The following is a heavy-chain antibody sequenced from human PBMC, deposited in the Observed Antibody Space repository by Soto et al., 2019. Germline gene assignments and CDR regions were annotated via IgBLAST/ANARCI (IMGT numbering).Heavy chain of an antibody. CDR1: GFTYTTFD. J-gene: IGHJ4*02. Sequence: EVQLLESGGGLVQPGASLRLSCAASGFTYTTFDMSWARQAPGTGLEWVSVVRGRDGSTSYADSLKGRFTISKDSSKNTLYLQTNSLRAEDTALYYCAKGEWLDYWGQGTLVTVSS. CDR2: VRGRDGST. CDR3: AKGEWLDY. D-gene: IGHD3-3*01. V-gene: IGHV3-23*01.